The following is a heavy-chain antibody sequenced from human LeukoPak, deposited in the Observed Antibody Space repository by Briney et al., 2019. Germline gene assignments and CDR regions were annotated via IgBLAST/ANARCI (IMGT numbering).Heavy chain of an antibody. J-gene: IGHJ6*03. V-gene: IGHV4-59*07. D-gene: IGHD3-3*01. CDR3: ARVTGDFWSGYQYYYYYYYMDV. Sequence: SDPPSLTCTVSGGSISSYDWSSIWDPPVKGLQGLRYIYYSGSTNDNPSLKSRVTISVDTSKNQFSLKLSSVTAADTAVYYCARVTGDFWSGYQYYYYYYYMDVWGKGTTVTVSS. CDR2: IYYSGST. CDR1: GGSISSYD.